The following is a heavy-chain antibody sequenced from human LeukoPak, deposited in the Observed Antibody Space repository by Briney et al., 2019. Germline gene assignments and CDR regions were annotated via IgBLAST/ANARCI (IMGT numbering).Heavy chain of an antibody. CDR3: ARHGPSSEGFADYYYYYYMDV. CDR2: IYPGDSDT. Sequence: GESLKISFKGSGYSFTSYWIGWVRQMPGKGLEWMGIIYPGDSDTRYSPSFQGQVTISADKSISTAYLQWSSLKASDTAMYYCARHGPSSEGFADYYYYYYMDVWGKGTTVTVSS. J-gene: IGHJ6*03. CDR1: GYSFTSYW. V-gene: IGHV5-51*01.